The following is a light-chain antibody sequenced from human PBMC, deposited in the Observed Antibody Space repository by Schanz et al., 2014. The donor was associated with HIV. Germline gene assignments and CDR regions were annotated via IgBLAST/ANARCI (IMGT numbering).Light chain of an antibody. CDR1: SSNIGSNG. Sequence: QSVLIQPPSASGTPGQTVTISCSGSSSNIGSNGVNWYQHFPGTAPKLLIYSGNQRPSGVPDRFSGSKSGTSASLAITGLQAEDEGDYYCQSFDTSLSAVVFGGGTKLTVL. J-gene: IGLJ2*01. CDR2: SGN. V-gene: IGLV1-44*01. CDR3: QSFDTSLSAVV.